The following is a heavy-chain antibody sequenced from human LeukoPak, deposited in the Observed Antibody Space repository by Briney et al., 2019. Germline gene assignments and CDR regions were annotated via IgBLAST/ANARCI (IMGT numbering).Heavy chain of an antibody. D-gene: IGHD5-18*01. CDR1: GFTFSSYS. V-gene: IGHV3-21*01. CDR3: ARPTAMAAFDY. Sequence: PGGSLRLSCAASGFTFSSYSMNWVRQAPGKGLEWVSSISSSSGYIYYADSVKGRFTISRDNAKNSLYLQMNSLRAEDTAVYYCARPTAMAAFDYWGQGTLVTVSS. J-gene: IGHJ4*02. CDR2: ISSSSGYI.